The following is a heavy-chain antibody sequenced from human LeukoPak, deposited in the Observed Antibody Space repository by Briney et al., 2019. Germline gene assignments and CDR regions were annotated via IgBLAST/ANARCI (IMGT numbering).Heavy chain of an antibody. V-gene: IGHV3-66*01. CDR3: TKTGGPWD. J-gene: IGHJ4*02. CDR2: IFREGTT. D-gene: IGHD7-27*01. Sequence: GGSLRLSCAASGFTVITSYMSWVRQAPGKGLEWVSVIFREGTTYYADSVKGRFTISRDNFKNTLYLQMNTLRAEDTAIYYCTKTGGPWDWGQGTLVTVSS. CDR1: GFTVITSY.